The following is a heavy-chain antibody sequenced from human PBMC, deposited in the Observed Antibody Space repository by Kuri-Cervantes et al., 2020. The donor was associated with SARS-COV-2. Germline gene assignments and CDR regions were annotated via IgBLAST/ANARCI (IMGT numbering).Heavy chain of an antibody. V-gene: IGHV4-30-2*03. CDR2: IYYSGST. CDR3: ARTNKQWRGYFDY. D-gene: IGHD6-19*01. CDR1: GGSISSGGYS. Sequence: SQTLSLSGPVPGGSISSGGYSWSWIRQPPGKGLEWIGSIYYSGSTYYNPSLKSRVTISVDTSKNQFSLKLSSVTAADTAVYYCARTNKQWRGYFDYWCQGTLVTVSS. J-gene: IGHJ4*02.